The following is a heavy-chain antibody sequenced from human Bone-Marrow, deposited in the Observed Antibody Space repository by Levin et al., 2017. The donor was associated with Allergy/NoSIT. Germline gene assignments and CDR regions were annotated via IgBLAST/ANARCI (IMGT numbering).Heavy chain of an antibody. CDR1: GGSISNYH. CDR3: AEGGDIVAPGRPLDN. J-gene: IGHJ4*02. D-gene: IGHD6-13*01. Sequence: SETLSLTCTVSGGSISNYHWNWIRQPPGKGLEWIGYTYYSGSTSYSPSLESRVIISVDKSKNQFSLRLTSVTAADTSVYYCAEGGDIVAPGRPLDNWGQGILVTVSS. V-gene: IGHV4-59*01. CDR2: TYYSGST.